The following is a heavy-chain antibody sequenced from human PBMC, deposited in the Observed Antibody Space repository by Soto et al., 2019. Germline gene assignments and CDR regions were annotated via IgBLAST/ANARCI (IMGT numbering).Heavy chain of an antibody. D-gene: IGHD3-10*01. Sequence: EVQLLESGGGLVQPGGSLRLSCAASGFTFSSYAMSWVRQAPGKGLEWVSAISGSGGSTYYADSVKGRFTISRDNSKNTLYLQMNSVRDEDTAVYYCAKASPRGFGEPPGYFQHWGQGTLVTVSS. J-gene: IGHJ1*01. CDR3: AKASPRGFGEPPGYFQH. CDR2: ISGSGGST. CDR1: GFTFSSYA. V-gene: IGHV3-23*01.